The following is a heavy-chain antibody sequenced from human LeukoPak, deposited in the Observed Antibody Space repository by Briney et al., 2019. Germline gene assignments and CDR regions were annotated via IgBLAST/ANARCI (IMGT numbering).Heavy chain of an antibody. V-gene: IGHV1-2*04. CDR3: ARAQSHCSGGSCYWFDP. Sequence: ASVKVSCKASGYTFTGYYMHWVRQAPGQGLEWMEWINPNSGGTNYAQKFQGWVTMTRDTSISTAYMELSRLRSDDTAVYYCARAQSHCSGGSCYWFDPWGQGTLVTVSS. J-gene: IGHJ5*02. CDR1: GYTFTGYY. CDR2: INPNSGGT. D-gene: IGHD2-15*01.